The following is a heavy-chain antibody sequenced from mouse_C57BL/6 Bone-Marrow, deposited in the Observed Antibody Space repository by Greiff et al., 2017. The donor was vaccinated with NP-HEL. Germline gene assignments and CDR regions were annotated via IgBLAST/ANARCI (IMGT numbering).Heavy chain of an antibody. Sequence: QVQLQQPGAELVKPGASVKLSCKASGYTFTSYWMQWVKQRPGQGLEWIGEIDPSDSYTNYNQKFKGKATLTVDTSSSTAYMQLSSLTSEDSAVYYCARSSNGAMDYWGQGTSVTVSS. J-gene: IGHJ4*01. CDR1: GYTFTSYW. CDR3: ARSSNGAMDY. V-gene: IGHV1-50*01. CDR2: IDPSDSYT.